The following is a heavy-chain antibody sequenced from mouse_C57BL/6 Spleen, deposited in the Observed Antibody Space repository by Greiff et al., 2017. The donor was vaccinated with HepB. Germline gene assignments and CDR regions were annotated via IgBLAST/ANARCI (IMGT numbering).Heavy chain of an antibody. V-gene: IGHV5-4*01. CDR3: ARAYGSSYFDY. D-gene: IGHD1-1*01. J-gene: IGHJ2*01. Sequence: EVQLQESGGGLVKPGGSLKLSCAASGFTFSSYAMSWVRQTPEKRLEWVATISDGGSYTYYPDNVKGRFTISRDNAKNNLYLQMSHLKSEDTAMYYCARAYGSSYFDYWGQGTTLTVSS. CDR2: ISDGGSYT. CDR1: GFTFSSYA.